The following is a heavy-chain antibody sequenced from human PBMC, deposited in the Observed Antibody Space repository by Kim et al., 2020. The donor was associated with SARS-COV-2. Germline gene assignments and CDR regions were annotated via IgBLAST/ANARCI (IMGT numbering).Heavy chain of an antibody. CDR3: ARGGSSTGMDV. CDR2: T. Sequence: TNYAGSVKSRITVNPDTSKNQFSLQLNSVTPEDTAVYYCARGGSSTGMDVWGQGTTVTVSS. V-gene: IGHV6-1*01. D-gene: IGHD1-26*01. J-gene: IGHJ6*02.